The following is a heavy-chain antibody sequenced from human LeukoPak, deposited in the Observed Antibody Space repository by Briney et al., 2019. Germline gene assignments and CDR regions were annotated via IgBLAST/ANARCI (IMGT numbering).Heavy chain of an antibody. CDR1: GITFSSHG. CDR3: AKGGGRDIWYFDY. CDR2: VRYDGGDK. J-gene: IGHJ4*02. V-gene: IGHV3-30*02. D-gene: IGHD3-10*01. Sequence: PGGSLRLSRAASGITFSSHGIHWVRQAPGKVLEWVSFVRYDGGDKFYADSVKGRFTVSRDNSKNTLYLQLNSLRPEDTAVYYCAKGGGRDIWYFDYWGQGILVTVSS.